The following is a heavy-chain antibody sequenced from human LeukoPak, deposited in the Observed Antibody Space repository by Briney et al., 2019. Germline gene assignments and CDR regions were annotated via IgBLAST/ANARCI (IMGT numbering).Heavy chain of an antibody. Sequence: ASVKVSCKASGYNFNTYGISWVRQAPGQGLEWMGWVSSSTGNTKYAQKLQDRVTMTTDTSTSTAYLYLRNLRSDDTAVYYCVRLPLGYCSSTSCLDWGQGTLVTVSS. D-gene: IGHD2-2*01. CDR2: VSSSTGNT. V-gene: IGHV1-18*01. J-gene: IGHJ4*02. CDR1: GYNFNTYG. CDR3: VRLPLGYCSSTSCLD.